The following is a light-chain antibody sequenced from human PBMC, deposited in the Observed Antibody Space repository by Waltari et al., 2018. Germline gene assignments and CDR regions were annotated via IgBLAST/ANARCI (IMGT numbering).Light chain of an antibody. CDR1: SSDVGSYNL. CDR3: CSYAGGSAFV. J-gene: IGLJ1*01. CDR2: GVR. Sequence: QSALTQPASVSGSPGQSITISCTGTSSDVGSYNLVSWYQHRPGNAPQLIIYGVRKRPSGVSNRFSGSKSGNTASLTISGLRTEDEADYYCCSYAGGSAFVFGTGTKITVL. V-gene: IGLV2-23*02.